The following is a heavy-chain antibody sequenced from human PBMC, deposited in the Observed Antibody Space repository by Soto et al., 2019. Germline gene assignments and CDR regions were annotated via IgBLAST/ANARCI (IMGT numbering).Heavy chain of an antibody. Sequence: GESLKISCKGSGYSFTSYWFGWVRQMPGKGLEWMGIIYPGDSDTRYSPSFQGQVTISADKSISTAYLQWSSLKASDTAMYYCARGGGVDSSGYYYYYGMAVQGQGTTVTVSS. D-gene: IGHD3-22*01. CDR3: ARGGGVDSSGYYYYYGMAV. CDR2: IYPGDSDT. CDR1: GYSFTSYW. J-gene: IGHJ6*02. V-gene: IGHV5-51*01.